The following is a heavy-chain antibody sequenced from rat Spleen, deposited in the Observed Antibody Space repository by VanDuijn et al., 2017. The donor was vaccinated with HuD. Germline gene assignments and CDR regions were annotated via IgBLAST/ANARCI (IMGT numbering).Heavy chain of an antibody. J-gene: IGHJ2*01. CDR2: ISYDGSST. CDR1: GFTFSDYY. Sequence: EVQLVESDGGLVQPGRSLKLSCAASGFTFSDYYMAWVRQAPTKGLEWVATISYDGSSTYYRDSVKGRFTISRDNAKSTLYLQMDSLRSEDTATYYCARHYYYSDIFDYWGQGVMVTVSS. V-gene: IGHV5-29*01. CDR3: ARHYYYSDIFDY. D-gene: IGHD1-1*01.